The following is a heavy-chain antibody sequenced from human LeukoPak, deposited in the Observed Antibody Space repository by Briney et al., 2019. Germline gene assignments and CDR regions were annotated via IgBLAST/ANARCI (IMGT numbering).Heavy chain of an antibody. Sequence: SETLSLTCTVSGGSISSSSYYWGWIRQPPGKGLEWIGSIYYSGSTYYNPSPKSRVTISVDTSKNQFSLKLSSVTAADTAVYYCARLLNDYGGIGAFDIWGQGTMVTVSS. J-gene: IGHJ3*02. D-gene: IGHD4-23*01. CDR2: IYYSGST. CDR1: GGSISSSSYY. V-gene: IGHV4-39*01. CDR3: ARLLNDYGGIGAFDI.